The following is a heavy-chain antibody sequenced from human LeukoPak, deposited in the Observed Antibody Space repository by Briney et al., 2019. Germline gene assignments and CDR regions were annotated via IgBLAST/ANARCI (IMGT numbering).Heavy chain of an antibody. CDR3: ARDLMVTNWFDP. D-gene: IGHD2-21*02. CDR1: GFTFSSYW. V-gene: IGHV3-74*01. Sequence: GGSLRLSCAASGFTFSSYWMHWVRRGPGKGLVWVAHISRDGSSTNYADSVKGRFTISRDNARNTLYLQMNSLRAEDTALYYCARDLMVTNWFDPWGQGTLVTVTS. J-gene: IGHJ5*02. CDR2: ISRDGSST.